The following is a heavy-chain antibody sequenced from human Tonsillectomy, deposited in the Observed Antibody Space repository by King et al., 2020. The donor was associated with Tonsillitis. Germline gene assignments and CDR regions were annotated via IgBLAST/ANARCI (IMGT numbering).Heavy chain of an antibody. Sequence: TLKESGPALVKPPQTLTLTCTFSGFSLSTSGMRVSWIRQPPGKALEWLARIDWDDDKFYSTSLKTRLTISKDTSKNQVVLTMTNMDPVDTATYYCARIPSGYCSSTSCYPEAFDIWGQGTMVTVSS. V-gene: IGHV2-70*04. D-gene: IGHD2-2*01. CDR1: GFSLSTSGMR. CDR2: IDWDDDK. J-gene: IGHJ3*02. CDR3: ARIPSGYCSSTSCYPEAFDI.